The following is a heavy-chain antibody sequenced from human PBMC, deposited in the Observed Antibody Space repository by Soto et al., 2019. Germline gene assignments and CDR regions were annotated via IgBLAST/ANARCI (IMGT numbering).Heavy chain of an antibody. CDR1: GYTFTGYY. CDR3: ARWWRDGYNLYYYGMDV. D-gene: IGHD5-12*01. J-gene: IGHJ6*02. CDR2: INPNSGGT. Sequence: ASVKVSCKASGYTFTGYYMHWVRQAPGQGLEWMGWINPNSGGTNYAQKFQGWVTMTRDTSISTAYMELSRLRSDDTAVYYCARWWRDGYNLYYYGMDVWGQGPTVTVSS. V-gene: IGHV1-2*04.